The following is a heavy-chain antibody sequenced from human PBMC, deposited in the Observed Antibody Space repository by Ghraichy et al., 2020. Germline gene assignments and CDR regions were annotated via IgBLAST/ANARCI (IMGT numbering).Heavy chain of an antibody. CDR2: ISPGGSTT. CDR1: GFTFSSYA. CDR3: AKLDKTSGGWYKSWVDY. V-gene: IGHV3-23*01. D-gene: IGHD6-13*01. J-gene: IGHJ4*02. Sequence: GGSLRLSCAASGFTFSSYAMSWVRQAPGKGLEWVSAISPGGSTTNHADSVKGRFTISRDNSKNTLYLQMTSLRVEDTAVYFCAKLDKTSGGWYKSWVDYWGQGSLVTVSS.